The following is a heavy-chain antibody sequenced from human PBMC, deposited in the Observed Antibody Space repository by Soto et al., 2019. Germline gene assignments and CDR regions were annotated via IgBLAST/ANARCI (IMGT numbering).Heavy chain of an antibody. Sequence: GGSLRLSCAASGFTFSSYAMSWVRQAPGKGLEWVSAISGSGGNTYYADSVKGRFTISRDNSKNTLYLQMNSLRAEDTAVYYCAKDLLKYCSGGSCYGLDYWGQGTLVTVSS. J-gene: IGHJ4*02. CDR2: ISGSGGNT. CDR1: GFTFSSYA. V-gene: IGHV3-23*01. D-gene: IGHD2-15*01. CDR3: AKDLLKYCSGGSCYGLDY.